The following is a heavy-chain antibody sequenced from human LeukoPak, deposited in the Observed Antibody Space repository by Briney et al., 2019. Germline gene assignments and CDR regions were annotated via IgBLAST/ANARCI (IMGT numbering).Heavy chain of an antibody. D-gene: IGHD3-22*01. J-gene: IGHJ4*02. CDR1: GDSVSSNSAA. CDR3: ARDKYHDTSASYYFDC. CDR2: TYYRSKWYN. Sequence: SQTLSRTCAISGDSVSSNSAAWNWIRQSPSRGLEWLGRTYYRSKWYNDYAVSVRSRITIKPDTSKSQFSLQLNSVTPEDTAVYYCARDKYHDTSASYYFDCWGQGTPVTVSS. V-gene: IGHV6-1*01.